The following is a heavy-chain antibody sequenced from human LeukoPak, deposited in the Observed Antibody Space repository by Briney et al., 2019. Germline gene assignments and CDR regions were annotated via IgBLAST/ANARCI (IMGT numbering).Heavy chain of an antibody. CDR3: AKGNSWLDY. Sequence: PGGSLRLSCAASGFTFSSYGMHWVRQAPGKGLEWVAVISYDGSNKYYADSVKGRFTISRDNSKNTLYLQMNSLRAEDTAVYYCAKGNSWLDYWGQGTLVTVSS. J-gene: IGHJ4*02. CDR1: GFTFSSYG. CDR2: ISYDGSNK. V-gene: IGHV3-30*18. D-gene: IGHD4-23*01.